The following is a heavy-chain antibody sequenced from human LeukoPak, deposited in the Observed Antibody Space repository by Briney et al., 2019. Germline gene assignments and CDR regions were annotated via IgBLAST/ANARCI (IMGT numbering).Heavy chain of an antibody. CDR3: ARDVEVAEIVVATLDY. J-gene: IGHJ4*02. Sequence: ASVKVSCKASGYTFTSYGISWVRQAPGQGLEWMGWISAYNGNTNYAQKLQGRVTMTTDTSTSTAYMELRSLRSDDTAVYYCARDVEVAEIVVATLDYWGQGTLVTVSS. V-gene: IGHV1-18*01. D-gene: IGHD3-22*01. CDR2: ISAYNGNT. CDR1: GYTFTSYG.